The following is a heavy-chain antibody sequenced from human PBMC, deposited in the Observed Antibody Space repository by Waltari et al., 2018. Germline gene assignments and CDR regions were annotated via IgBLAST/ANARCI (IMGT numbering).Heavy chain of an antibody. Sequence: QVQLQQWGAGLLKPSETLSLTCAVYGGSFSGYYWSWIRQPPGKGLEWIGEINHSGSTNYNPSLKSRVTISVDTSKNQFSLKLSSVTAADTAVYYCARVEQWLGLPDYWGQGTLVTVSS. CDR3: ARVEQWLGLPDY. D-gene: IGHD6-19*01. J-gene: IGHJ4*02. V-gene: IGHV4-34*01. CDR2: INHSGST. CDR1: GGSFSGYY.